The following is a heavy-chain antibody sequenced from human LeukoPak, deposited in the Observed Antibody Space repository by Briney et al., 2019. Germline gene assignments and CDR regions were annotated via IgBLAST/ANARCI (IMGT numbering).Heavy chain of an antibody. CDR1: GGSVSGYY. Sequence: SETRSLTCAVYGGSVSGYYWSWIRQPPGKGLEWIGEINHSGSTNYDPSLKSRVTISVDTSKNQFSLKLSSVTAADTAVYYCARVPPPRAGRVFGVVRRPYYFDYWGQGTLVTVSS. V-gene: IGHV4-34*01. D-gene: IGHD3-3*01. J-gene: IGHJ4*02. CDR2: INHSGST. CDR3: ARVPPPRAGRVFGVVRRPYYFDY.